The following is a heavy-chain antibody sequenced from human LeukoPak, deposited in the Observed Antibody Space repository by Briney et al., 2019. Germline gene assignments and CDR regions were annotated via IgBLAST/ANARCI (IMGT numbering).Heavy chain of an antibody. CDR1: GGSISSYY. J-gene: IGHJ4*02. D-gene: IGHD6-19*01. CDR2: IYYSGTT. V-gene: IGHV4-59*01. CDR3: ARGAGWWPY. Sequence: SETLSLTCTVSGGSISSYYWSWIRQPPGKGLEWIGYIYYSGTTNYNPSLKSRPTISVETSKNQFSLKLRSVTAADTAVYYCARGAGWWPYWGQGTLVTVSS.